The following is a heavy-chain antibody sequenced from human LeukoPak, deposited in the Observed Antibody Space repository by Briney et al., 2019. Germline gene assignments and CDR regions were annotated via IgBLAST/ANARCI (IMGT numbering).Heavy chain of an antibody. Sequence: PGGSLRLSCAASGFTFSDYYMSWIRQAPGKGLEWVSYISSSGSTIYYADSVKGRFTISRDNAKNSLYLQMNSLRAEDMAVYYCARARWELLGVFDYWGQGTLVTVSS. CDR1: GFTFSDYY. CDR2: ISSSGSTI. V-gene: IGHV3-11*01. J-gene: IGHJ4*02. D-gene: IGHD1-26*01. CDR3: ARARWELLGVFDY.